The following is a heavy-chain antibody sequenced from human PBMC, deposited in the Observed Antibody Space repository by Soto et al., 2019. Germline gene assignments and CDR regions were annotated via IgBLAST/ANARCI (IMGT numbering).Heavy chain of an antibody. CDR3: AREGSSGWYGDAFDI. V-gene: IGHV3-53*02. D-gene: IGHD6-19*01. Sequence: EVQLVETGGGLIQPGGSLRLSCAASGFTVSSNYMSWVRQAPGKGLEWVSVIYSGGSTYYADSVKGRFTISRDNSKNTMYLTMNSLRAEDTAVYYCAREGSSGWYGDAFDIWGKGTMVTVSS. J-gene: IGHJ3*02. CDR1: GFTVSSNY. CDR2: IYSGGST.